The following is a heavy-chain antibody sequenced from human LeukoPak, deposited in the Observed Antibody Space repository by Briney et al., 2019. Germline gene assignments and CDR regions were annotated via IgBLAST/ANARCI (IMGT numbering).Heavy chain of an antibody. V-gene: IGHV3-7*01. D-gene: IGHD2-2*02. J-gene: IGHJ4*02. CDR2: IKQDGSEK. Sequence: GGSLRLSCAASGFTFSSYWMSWVRQAPGKGLEWVANIKQDGSEKYYVDSVKGRFTISRDNAKNSLYLQMNSLRAEDTAVYYCARDLGYCSSTSCYRGLLDYWGQGTLVTVSS. CDR3: ARDLGYCSSTSCYRGLLDY. CDR1: GFTFSSYW.